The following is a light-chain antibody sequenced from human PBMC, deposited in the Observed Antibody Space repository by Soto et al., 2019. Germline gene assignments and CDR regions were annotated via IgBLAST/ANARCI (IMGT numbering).Light chain of an antibody. V-gene: IGLV2-14*01. J-gene: IGLJ1*01. CDR1: SSDVGGYNY. Sequence: QCALTQPASVCGSPGQSITISCTGTSSDVGGYNYVSWYQQYPGKAPKLMIYEVSNRPSGVSNRFSGSKSGNTASLTISGLQAEDEADYYCSSYTSSSTSYVFGTGTQLTV. CDR3: SSYTSSSTSYV. CDR2: EVS.